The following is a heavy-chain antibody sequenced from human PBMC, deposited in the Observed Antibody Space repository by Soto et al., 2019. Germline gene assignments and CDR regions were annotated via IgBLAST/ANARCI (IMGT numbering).Heavy chain of an antibody. D-gene: IGHD3-22*01. J-gene: IGHJ3*02. CDR2: ISAYNGNT. CDR3: ASSVTYYYDSRGPDAFDI. Sequence: GASVKVSCKASGYTFTSYGISWVRQAPGQGLEWMGWISAYNGNTNYAQKLQGRVTMTTDTSTSTAYMELRNLRSDDTAVYYCASSVTYYYDSRGPDAFDIWGQGTMVTVSS. CDR1: GYTFTSYG. V-gene: IGHV1-18*01.